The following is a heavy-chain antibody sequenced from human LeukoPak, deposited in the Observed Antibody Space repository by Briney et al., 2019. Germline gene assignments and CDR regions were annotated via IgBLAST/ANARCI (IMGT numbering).Heavy chain of an antibody. CDR2: ISGSSGYT. V-gene: IGHV3-23*01. CDR3: AKNPLAYCSGGSCLFDY. Sequence: GGSLRLSCAASGFTFSNYAMSWVRQAPGKGREWVSVISGSSGYTYYADSVKGRFTISRDNSKNTPYLQMNSLRAEDTAVYYCAKNPLAYCSGGSCLFDYWGQGTLVTVSS. D-gene: IGHD2-15*01. J-gene: IGHJ4*02. CDR1: GFTFSNYA.